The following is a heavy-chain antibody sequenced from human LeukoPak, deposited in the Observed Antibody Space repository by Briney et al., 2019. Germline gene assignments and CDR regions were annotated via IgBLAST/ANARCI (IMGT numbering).Heavy chain of an antibody. V-gene: IGHV4-39*07. J-gene: IGHJ4*02. CDR1: GGSISSSSYY. Sequence: ASETLSLTCTVSGGSISSSSYYWGWIRQPPGKGLEWIGSIYYSGSTYYNPSLKSRVTISVDTSKNQFSLKLSSVTAADTAVYYCARAEYSYGYGYYFDYWGQGTLVTVSS. CDR2: IYYSGST. D-gene: IGHD5-18*01. CDR3: ARAEYSYGYGYYFDY.